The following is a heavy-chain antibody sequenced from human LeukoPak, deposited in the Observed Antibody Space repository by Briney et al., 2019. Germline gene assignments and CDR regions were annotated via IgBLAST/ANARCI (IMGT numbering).Heavy chain of an antibody. CDR1: GFTFSSYS. J-gene: IGHJ4*02. CDR2: ISSSSSYI. CDR3: ARVISVAGYDY. D-gene: IGHD6-19*01. Sequence: GGSLRLSCAASGFTFSSYSMNWVRQAPGKGLEWVSSISSSSSYIYYADSVKGRFTVSRDNAKNSLYLQMNSLRAEDTAVYYCARVISVAGYDYWGQGTLVTVSS. V-gene: IGHV3-21*01.